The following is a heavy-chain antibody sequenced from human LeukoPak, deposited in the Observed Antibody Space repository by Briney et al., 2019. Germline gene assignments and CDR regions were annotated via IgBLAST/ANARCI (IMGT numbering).Heavy chain of an antibody. CDR2: IIPIFGTA. CDR3: AGAYYEYVWGSYRGYFDY. CDR1: GGTFSSYA. J-gene: IGHJ4*02. V-gene: IGHV1-69*05. Sequence: SVKVSCKASGGTFSSYAISWVRQAPGQGLEWMGRIIPIFGTANYAQKFQGRVTITTDESTSTAYMELSSLRSEDTAVYYCAGAYYEYVWGSYRGYFDYWGQGTLVTVSS. D-gene: IGHD3-16*01.